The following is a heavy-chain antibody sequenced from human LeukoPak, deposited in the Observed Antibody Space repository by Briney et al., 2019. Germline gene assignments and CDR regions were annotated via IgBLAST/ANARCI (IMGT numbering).Heavy chain of an antibody. CDR3: ARAYSSSSEFDS. V-gene: IGHV4-39*01. CDR1: GGSISSSSYY. D-gene: IGHD6-6*01. Sequence: SETLSLTCTVSGGSISSSSYYWGWIRQPPGKGLEWIGNIYYSGSTYYNPSLKSRVSISLDTSKNQFSLKLSSVTAADTAVYYCARAYSSSSEFDSWGQGTLVTVSS. J-gene: IGHJ4*02. CDR2: IYYSGST.